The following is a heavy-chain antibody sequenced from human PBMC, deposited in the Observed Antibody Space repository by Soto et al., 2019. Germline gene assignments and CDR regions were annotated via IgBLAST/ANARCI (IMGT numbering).Heavy chain of an antibody. CDR3: ERVVYSSGWSFDY. V-gene: IGHV4-4*02. CDR1: GGSISSSNW. CDR2: IYHSGST. D-gene: IGHD6-19*01. Sequence: XATLELSCAVSGGSISSSNWWSWLRQPPGKGLEWIGEIYHSGSTNYNPSLKSRVTISVDKSKNQFSLKLSSVTAADTAVYYCERVVYSSGWSFDYWAQGTLVTVPS. J-gene: IGHJ4*02.